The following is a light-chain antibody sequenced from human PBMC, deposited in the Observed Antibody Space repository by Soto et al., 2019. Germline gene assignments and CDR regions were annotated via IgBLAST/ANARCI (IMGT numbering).Light chain of an antibody. J-gene: IGKJ4*01. CDR2: DAS. CDR3: QQYATDPLT. V-gene: IGKV3-11*01. Sequence: EIVLTQSPATLSLSPGEGATLSCRASQSVSRYLAWYQQRPGQAPRLLIYDASTRATGIPAKFSGSGSGTDFTLTISSLEPEDFAVYYCQQYATDPLTFGGGTKVEIK. CDR1: QSVSRY.